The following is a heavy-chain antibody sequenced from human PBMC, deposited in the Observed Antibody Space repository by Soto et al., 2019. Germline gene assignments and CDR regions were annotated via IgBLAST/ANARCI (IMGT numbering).Heavy chain of an antibody. CDR3: ARDGSGYRSRASPMDV. J-gene: IGHJ6*02. CDR2: IIPIFGTA. CDR1: GDTFSSYA. D-gene: IGHD3-22*01. V-gene: IGHV1-69*01. Sequence: QVQLVQSGAEVKKPGSSVKVSCKASGDTFSSYAISWVRQAPGQGLEWMGGIIPIFGTANYAQKFQGRVTNTPDESTSTAYMELSSLRSEDTAVYYCARDGSGYRSRASPMDVWGQGTTVTVSS.